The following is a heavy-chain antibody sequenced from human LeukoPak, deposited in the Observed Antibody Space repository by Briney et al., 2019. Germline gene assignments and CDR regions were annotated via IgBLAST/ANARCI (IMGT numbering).Heavy chain of an antibody. J-gene: IGHJ6*04. CDR1: GFTFSSYS. D-gene: IGHD2-2*01. CDR3: ARDEKVVPAAIFYYGMDV. CDR2: ISSSSSYI. Sequence: GGSLRLSCAASGFTFSSYSMNWVRQAPGKGLEWVSSISSSSSYIYYADSVKGRFTISRDNAKNSLYLQMNSLRAEDTAVYYCARDEKVVPAAIFYYGMDVWGKGTTATVSS. V-gene: IGHV3-21*01.